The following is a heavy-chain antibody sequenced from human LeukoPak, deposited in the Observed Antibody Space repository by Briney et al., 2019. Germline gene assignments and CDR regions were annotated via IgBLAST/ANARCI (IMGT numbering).Heavy chain of an antibody. V-gene: IGHV4-59*01. Sequence: SETLSLTCTVSGGSISSYYWSWIRQPPGKGLEWMGYIYYSGSTNYNPSLKSRVTISVDTSKNQFSLKLSSVTAADTAVYYCARDPGRFGELSAFDIWGQGTMVTVSS. J-gene: IGHJ3*02. D-gene: IGHD3-10*01. CDR1: GGSISSYY. CDR2: IYYSGST. CDR3: ARDPGRFGELSAFDI.